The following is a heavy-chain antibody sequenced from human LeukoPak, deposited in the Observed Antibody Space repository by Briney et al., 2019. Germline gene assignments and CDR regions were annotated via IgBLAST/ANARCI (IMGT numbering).Heavy chain of an antibody. CDR3: ARDSEVRGVIYY. Sequence: GSVTVSCMGSGYTFTEYYVHGVRQAPGKGVEWMGWINANSGVTNHAQKFQGRVTMTRDTSISTAYMELSRLRSDDTAVYYCARDSEVRGVIYYSGQGTLVTVSS. CDR1: GYTFTEYY. D-gene: IGHD3-10*01. CDR2: INANSGVT. V-gene: IGHV1-2*02. J-gene: IGHJ4*02.